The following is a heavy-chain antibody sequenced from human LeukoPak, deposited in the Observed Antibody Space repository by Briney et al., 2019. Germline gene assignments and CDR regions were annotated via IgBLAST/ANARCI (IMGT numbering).Heavy chain of an antibody. CDR1: GGSISSYY. Sequence: KSSETLSLTCTVSGGSISSYYWSWIRQPPGKGLEWIGYIYYSGITNYNPSLKSRVTISVDTSKNQFSLKLSSLTAADTAVYYCARAAYCGGDCYLFDYWGQGTLVTVFS. J-gene: IGHJ4*02. D-gene: IGHD2-21*02. CDR3: ARAAYCGGDCYLFDY. V-gene: IGHV4-59*08. CDR2: IYYSGIT.